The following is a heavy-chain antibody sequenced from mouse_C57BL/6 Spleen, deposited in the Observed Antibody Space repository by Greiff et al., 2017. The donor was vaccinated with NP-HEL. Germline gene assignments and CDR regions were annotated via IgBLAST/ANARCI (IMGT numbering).Heavy chain of an antibody. D-gene: IGHD4-1*01. V-gene: IGHV1-82*01. J-gene: IGHJ4*01. CDR3: AREERSGTDYAMDY. Sequence: VQLQESGPELVKPGASVKISCKASGYAFSSSWMNWVKQRPGKGLEWIGRIYPGDGDTNYTGKFKGKATLTADKSSSTAYMQLSRLTAEDSAVYVCAREERSGTDYAMDYWGQGTSVTVSS. CDR1: GYAFSSSW. CDR2: IYPGDGDT.